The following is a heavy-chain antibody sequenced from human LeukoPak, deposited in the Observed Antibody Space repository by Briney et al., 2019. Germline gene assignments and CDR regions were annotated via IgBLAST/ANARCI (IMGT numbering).Heavy chain of an antibody. J-gene: IGHJ4*02. V-gene: IGHV4-59*01. D-gene: IGHD5-24*01. CDR2: IYYSGST. Sequence: SETLSLTSTVSGGSISSYYWSWIRQPPGNGLEWIGYIYYSGSTNYNPSLKSRVTISVDTSKNQFSLKLSSVTAADTAVYYCARHEDGYNGLDYWGQGTLVTVSS. CDR3: ARHEDGYNGLDY. CDR1: GGSISSYY.